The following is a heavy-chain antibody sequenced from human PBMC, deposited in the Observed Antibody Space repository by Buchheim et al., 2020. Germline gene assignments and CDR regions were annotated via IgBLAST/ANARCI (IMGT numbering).Heavy chain of an antibody. CDR2: IYYSGST. D-gene: IGHD6-19*01. CDR3: ARQGYSSGWPPGY. Sequence: QVQLQESGPGLVKPSETLSLTCTVSGGSISSYYWSWIRQPPGKGLEWIGYIYYSGSTNYNPSLKSRFTISVDTSKNQFSLKLSSVTAADTAVYYCARQGYSSGWPPGYWGQGTL. V-gene: IGHV4-59*01. J-gene: IGHJ4*02. CDR1: GGSISSYY.